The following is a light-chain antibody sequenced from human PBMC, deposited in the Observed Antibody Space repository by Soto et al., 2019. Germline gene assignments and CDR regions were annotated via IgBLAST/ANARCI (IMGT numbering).Light chain of an antibody. CDR1: QSVSSTY. CDR3: HLYGTSHT. J-gene: IGKJ4*01. V-gene: IGKV3-20*01. Sequence: EIVLTQSPGTLSLSPGERATLSCRASQSVSSTYLAWYQQKPGQAPRLLISCASSRTTDFPDRFSGSGSGTDFTLTINRLKPEDFAVYYCHLYGTSHTFCGGTKVEMK. CDR2: CAS.